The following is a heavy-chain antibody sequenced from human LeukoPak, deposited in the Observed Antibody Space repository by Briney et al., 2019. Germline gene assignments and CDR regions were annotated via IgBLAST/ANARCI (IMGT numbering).Heavy chain of an antibody. CDR3: ARSSGWYDFDY. V-gene: IGHV3-30-3*01. CDR2: ISYDGSNK. D-gene: IGHD6-19*01. CDR1: GFTFSSYA. J-gene: IGHJ4*02. Sequence: PGGSLRLSCAASGFTFSSYAMHWVRQAPGKGLEWVAVISYDGSNKYYADSVKGRFTISRDNSKNTLYLQMNSLRAEDTAVYYCARSSGWYDFDYWGQGTLVTVSS.